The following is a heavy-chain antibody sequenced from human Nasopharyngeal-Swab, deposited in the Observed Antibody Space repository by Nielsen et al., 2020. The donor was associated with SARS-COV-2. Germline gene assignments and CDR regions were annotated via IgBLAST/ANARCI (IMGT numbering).Heavy chain of an antibody. CDR3: ARDAFPGIAAAGPDY. J-gene: IGHJ4*02. V-gene: IGHV3-7*01. CDR2: IKQDGSEK. D-gene: IGHD6-13*01. Sequence: WISQPAGKGLEWVANIKQDGSEKYYVDSVKGRFTISRDNAKNSLYLQMNSLRAEDTAVYYCARDAFPGIAAAGPDYWGQGTLVTVSS.